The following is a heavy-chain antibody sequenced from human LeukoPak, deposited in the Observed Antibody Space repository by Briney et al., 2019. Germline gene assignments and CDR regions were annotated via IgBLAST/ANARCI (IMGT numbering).Heavy chain of an antibody. CDR1: GSSISSYY. V-gene: IGHV4-4*09. Sequence: SETLSLTCTVSGSSISSYYWSWIRQPPGKGLEWIGYIYTSGSTNYNPSLKSRVTISVDTSKNQFSLKLSSVTAADTAVYYCVAVGATRLYYFDYWGQGTLVTVSS. CDR3: VAVGATRLYYFDY. J-gene: IGHJ4*02. CDR2: IYTSGST. D-gene: IGHD1-26*01.